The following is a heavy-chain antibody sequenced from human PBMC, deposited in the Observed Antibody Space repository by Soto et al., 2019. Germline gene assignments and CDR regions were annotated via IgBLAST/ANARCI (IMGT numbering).Heavy chain of an antibody. CDR1: GGTFSSYT. CDR2: IIPILGIA. CDR3: ARDPHHYDSSGYPDY. Sequence: QVQLVQSGAEVKKPGSSVKVSCKASGGTFSSYTISWVRQAPGQGLEWMGRIIPILGIANYAQKFQGRVTITAVKSTSTAYMELSSLRSEDTAVYYCARDPHHYDSSGYPDYWGQGTLVTVSS. J-gene: IGHJ4*02. D-gene: IGHD3-22*01. V-gene: IGHV1-69*08.